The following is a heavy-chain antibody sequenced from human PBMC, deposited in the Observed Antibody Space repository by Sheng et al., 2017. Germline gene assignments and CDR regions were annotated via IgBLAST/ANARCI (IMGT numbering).Heavy chain of an antibody. Sequence: EVQLLESGGGLVQPGGSLRLSCAASGLSFSNYAMSWVRQAPGKGLEWVSSISDWGGRKYYAESVKGRFTISRDNSKNTLYLQTNSLRVDDTAEYYCVRQKGSDAYRDVFDYWGQG. V-gene: IGHV3-23*01. CDR3: VRQKGSDAYRDVFDY. J-gene: IGHJ4*02. D-gene: IGHD4-4*01. CDR2: ISDWGGRK. CDR1: GLSFSNYA.